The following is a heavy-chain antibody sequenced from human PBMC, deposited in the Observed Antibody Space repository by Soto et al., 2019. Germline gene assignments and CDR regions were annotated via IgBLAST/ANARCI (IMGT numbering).Heavy chain of an antibody. Sequence: QVQMVQSGPEVKMPGASVKVSCKTSGYTFTAYGLAWLRQAPGQRPEWMGWVSTNDDRTNYARKFQGRVTMTTDRSPTTTSMELRSVGTDDTYVYYCEREVNTESSAYYAFAFWGQGTLVTVSS. V-gene: IGHV1-18*01. CDR3: EREVNTESSAYYAFAF. D-gene: IGHD3-22*01. CDR2: VSTNDDRT. CDR1: GYTFTAYG. J-gene: IGHJ4*02.